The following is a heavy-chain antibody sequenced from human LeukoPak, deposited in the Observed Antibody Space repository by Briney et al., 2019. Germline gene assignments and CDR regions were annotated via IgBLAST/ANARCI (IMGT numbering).Heavy chain of an antibody. CDR2: IKPDGSER. CDR1: GLTFSGYW. J-gene: IGHJ3*02. Sequence: PRGSLRLSCAASGLTFSGYWMSWVRQAPGKGLEWVANIKPDGSERYYVDSVKGRFTVSRDNAKNSLYLQMNSLRAGDTAIYYCASGNWNDRAFDIWGQGTMVTVSS. CDR3: ASGNWNDRAFDI. V-gene: IGHV3-7*01. D-gene: IGHD1-20*01.